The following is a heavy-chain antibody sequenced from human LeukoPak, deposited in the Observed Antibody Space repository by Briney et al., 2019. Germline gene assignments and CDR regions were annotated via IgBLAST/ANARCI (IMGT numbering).Heavy chain of an antibody. Sequence: SETLSLTCAVYGGSFSGYYWTWIRQPPGKGLEWIGEINHSGSTNYNPSLKSRVTISVDTSRNQFSLKLTSVTAADTAVYYCARDLRYYDILTGPGNWGQGTLVTVSS. CDR3: ARDLRYYDILTGPGN. CDR1: GGSFSGYY. J-gene: IGHJ4*02. CDR2: INHSGST. D-gene: IGHD3-9*01. V-gene: IGHV4-34*01.